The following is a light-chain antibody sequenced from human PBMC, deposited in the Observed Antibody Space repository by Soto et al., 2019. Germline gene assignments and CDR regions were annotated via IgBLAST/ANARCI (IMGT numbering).Light chain of an antibody. J-gene: IGKJ1*01. CDR1: LSVSRN. CDR3: QQYNTLPRT. Sequence: DIVSSNSPATLSASPGERATLSCRASLSVSRNLAWYQQKPVQAPKLLIFDASTMASGIPSRFSGSGSGTEFTLTITSLQSEDFAVYYCQQYNTLPRTFGQGTKVDIK. V-gene: IGKV3-15*01. CDR2: DAS.